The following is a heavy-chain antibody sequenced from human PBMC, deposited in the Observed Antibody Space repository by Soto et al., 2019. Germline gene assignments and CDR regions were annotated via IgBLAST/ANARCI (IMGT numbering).Heavy chain of an antibody. V-gene: IGHV3-11*01. J-gene: IGHJ4*02. CDR3: ARYFRGSGRYFFDY. D-gene: IGHD6-19*01. Sequence: GGSLRLSCAASGFTFSGRYMTWIRQAPGKGLEWVAYISLTGSVIHYADSVKGRFTISRDNAKDSLYLQMNSLRGEDTAVYYCARYFRGSGRYFFDYWGQGTLVTVSS. CDR2: ISLTGSVI. CDR1: GFTFSGRY.